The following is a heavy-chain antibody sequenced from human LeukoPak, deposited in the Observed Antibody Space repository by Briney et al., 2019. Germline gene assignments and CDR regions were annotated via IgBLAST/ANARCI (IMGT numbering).Heavy chain of an antibody. J-gene: IGHJ4*02. D-gene: IGHD2-15*01. CDR2: IRSDGNQK. V-gene: IGHV3-30*02. CDR1: GFTFSSFG. Sequence: GRSLRLSCAASGFTFSSFGMHWVRQAPGKGLEWVTFIRSDGNQKDYVDSVKDRFTISRDNSKNTLYLQMSSLRAEDTAVYYCAKEVGYCSGGACAEHFDHWGQGTLVTVSS. CDR3: AKEVGYCSGGACAEHFDH.